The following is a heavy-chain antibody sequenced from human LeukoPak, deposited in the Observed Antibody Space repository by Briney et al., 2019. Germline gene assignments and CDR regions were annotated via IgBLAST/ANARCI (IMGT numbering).Heavy chain of an antibody. CDR2: IKQDGSEK. D-gene: IGHD6-13*01. CDR3: ARGWYSRSWYFGGGRGAFDI. Sequence: GGSLRLSCAASGFTFSSYWMNWVRQAPGKGLEWVANIKQDGSEKYYVDSVKGRFTISRDNAKNSLYLQMNSLRAEDTAVYYCARGWYSRSWYFGGGRGAFDIWGQGTMVTVSS. V-gene: IGHV3-7*03. J-gene: IGHJ3*02. CDR1: GFTFSSYW.